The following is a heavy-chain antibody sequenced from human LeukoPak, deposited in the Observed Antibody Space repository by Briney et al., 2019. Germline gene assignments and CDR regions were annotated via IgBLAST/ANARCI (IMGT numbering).Heavy chain of an antibody. CDR2: IIQDGSEK. J-gene: IGHJ6*02. CDR1: GFTFSSYW. V-gene: IGHV3-7*05. Sequence: GGSLRLSCAASGFTFSSYWMGWVRQAPGKGLEWVANIIQDGSEKYYVDSVKGRFTISRDNAKNSLYLQMNSLRVKDTAVYYCARLGYPSGMDVWGQGTTVTVSS. D-gene: IGHD2-15*01. CDR3: ARLGYPSGMDV.